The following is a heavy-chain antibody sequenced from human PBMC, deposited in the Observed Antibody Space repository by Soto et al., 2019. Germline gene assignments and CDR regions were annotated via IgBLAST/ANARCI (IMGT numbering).Heavy chain of an antibody. J-gene: IGHJ3*02. CDR3: AKSLNGYYDFWSGYPSAFDI. D-gene: IGHD3-3*01. V-gene: IGHV1-46*01. CDR1: GYTFTSYY. Sequence: ASVKVSCKASGYTFTSYYMHWVRQAPGQGLEWMGIMNPSGGSTSYAQKFQGRVTMTRNTSISTAYMELSSLRSEDTAVYYCAKSLNGYYDFWSGYPSAFDIWGQGTMVTVSS. CDR2: MNPSGGST.